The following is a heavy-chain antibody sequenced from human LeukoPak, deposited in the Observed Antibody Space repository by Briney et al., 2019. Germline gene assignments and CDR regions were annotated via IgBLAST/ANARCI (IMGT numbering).Heavy chain of an antibody. CDR3: ARGCGGDCSLDY. CDR2: IYYSGST. CDR1: GGSISSYY. V-gene: IGHV4-59*01. J-gene: IGHJ4*02. Sequence: SETLSLTCTVSGGSISSYYWSWIRQPPGKGLEWIGYIYYSGSTNYNPSLKSRVTISVDTSKNQFSLKLSSVTAADTAVYYCARGCGGDCSLDYWGQGTLVTVSS. D-gene: IGHD2-21*02.